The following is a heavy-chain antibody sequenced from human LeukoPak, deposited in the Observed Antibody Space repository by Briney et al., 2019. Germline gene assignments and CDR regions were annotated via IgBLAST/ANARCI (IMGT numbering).Heavy chain of an antibody. V-gene: IGHV1-69*04. CDR3: AREGSDSGYDGYYFDD. D-gene: IGHD5-12*01. CDR2: IIPILGIA. J-gene: IGHJ4*02. CDR1: GGTFSSYA. Sequence: ASVKVSCKASGGTFSSYAISWVRQAPGQGLEWMGRIIPILGIANYAQKFQGRVTITADKSTSTAYMELSSLRSEDTAVYYCAREGSDSGYDGYYFDDWGQGTLVTVSS.